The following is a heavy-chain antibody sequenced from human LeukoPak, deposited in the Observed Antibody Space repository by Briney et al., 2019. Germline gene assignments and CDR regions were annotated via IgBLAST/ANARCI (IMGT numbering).Heavy chain of an antibody. V-gene: IGHV3-23*01. CDR1: GFTFSSYA. J-gene: IGHJ4*02. Sequence: GRSLRLSCAASGFTFSSYAMSWVRQAPGKGLEWVSAISGSGGSTYYADSVKGRFTISRDNSKNTLYLQMNSLRAEDTAVYYCARVFSIVGATTFDYWGQGTLVTVSS. D-gene: IGHD1-26*01. CDR3: ARVFSIVGATTFDY. CDR2: ISGSGGST.